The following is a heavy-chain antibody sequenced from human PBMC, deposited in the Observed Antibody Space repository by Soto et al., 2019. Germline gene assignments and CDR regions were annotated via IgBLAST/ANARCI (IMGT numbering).Heavy chain of an antibody. Sequence: PGESLTVAWQGSRYNFGAYWLGWVRQIPGKGLEWVGIIFPGDSDTRYRPSFQGQVTISVDRSINTAYLQWSSLKASDTAMYFCARCGIIGTRPDYWGQGTHITVSS. D-gene: IGHD1-7*01. CDR2: IFPGDSDT. J-gene: IGHJ4*02. CDR3: ARCGIIGTRPDY. V-gene: IGHV5-51*01. CDR1: RYNFGAYW.